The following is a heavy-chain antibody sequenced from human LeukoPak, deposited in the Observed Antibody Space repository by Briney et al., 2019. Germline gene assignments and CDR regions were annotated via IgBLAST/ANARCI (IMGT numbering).Heavy chain of an antibody. Sequence: PSETLSLTCTVSGGSISSSSYYWGWIRQPPGKGLEWIRSIYYSGSTYYNPSPKSRVTISVDTSKNQFSLKLSSVTAADTAVYYCARPANYDILTHFDYWGQGTLVTVSS. CDR3: ARPANYDILTHFDY. J-gene: IGHJ4*02. D-gene: IGHD3-9*01. CDR1: GGSISSSSYY. CDR2: IYYSGST. V-gene: IGHV4-39*01.